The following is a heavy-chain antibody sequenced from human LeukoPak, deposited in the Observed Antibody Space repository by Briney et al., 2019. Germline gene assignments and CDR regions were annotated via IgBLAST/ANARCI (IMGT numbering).Heavy chain of an antibody. V-gene: IGHV4-39*01. CDR1: GGSISSTSYY. D-gene: IGHD1-26*01. Sequence: SETLSLTCTVSGGSISSTSYYWGWIRQPPGKGLEWIGQIYYTRSTYYNPSLKSRVTISVETSKSQFSLNLTSVTAADAAVYYCARRGSGSLALFDYWGQGTLVTVSS. CDR2: IYYTRST. J-gene: IGHJ4*02. CDR3: ARRGSGSLALFDY.